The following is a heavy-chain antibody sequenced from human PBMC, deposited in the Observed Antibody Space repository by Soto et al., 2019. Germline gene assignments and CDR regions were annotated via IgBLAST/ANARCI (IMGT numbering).Heavy chain of an antibody. Sequence: SETLSLTCNVSGGSISRSYYYWGWIRQPPGKGLEWIGNIYYSGSTYYNPSLKSRVTISVDTSKNQFSLKLSSVTAADTAVYYCARRRSIATAGTDFDYWGQGTLVTVS. V-gene: IGHV4-39*01. CDR1: GGSISRSYYY. J-gene: IGHJ4*02. CDR2: IYYSGST. CDR3: ARRRSIATAGTDFDY. D-gene: IGHD6-13*01.